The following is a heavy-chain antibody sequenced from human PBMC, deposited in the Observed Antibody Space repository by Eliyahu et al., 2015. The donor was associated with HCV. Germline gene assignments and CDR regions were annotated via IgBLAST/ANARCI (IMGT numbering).Heavy chain of an antibody. CDR3: ASGGGGIAVTGTGGWFDP. J-gene: IGHJ5*02. V-gene: IGHV4-59*01. CDR1: GGSIXXYY. D-gene: IGHD6-19*01. CDR2: IHYSGST. Sequence: QVQLQESGPGLVKPSETLSLTCTVSGGSIXXYYWRWIRQPPGKGLEWIGYIHYSGSTNYNPSLKSRVTISIDTSKNQFSLKLTSVTAADTAMYYCASGGGGIAVTGTGGWFDPWGQGTLVTVSS.